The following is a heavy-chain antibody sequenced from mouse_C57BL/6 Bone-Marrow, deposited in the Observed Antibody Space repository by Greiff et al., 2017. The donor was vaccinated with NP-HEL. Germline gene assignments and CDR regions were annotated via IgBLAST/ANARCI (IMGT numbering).Heavy chain of an antibody. D-gene: IGHD1-1*01. CDR2: IYPGSGST. J-gene: IGHJ4*01. CDR1: GYTFTSYW. CDR3: ARNGLDYGSRNAMDY. Sequence: QVQLKQPGAELVKPGASVKMSCKASGYTFTSYWITWVKQRPGQGLEWIGDIYPGSGSTNYNEKFKSKATLTVDTSSSTAYMQLSSLTSEDSAVYYCARNGLDYGSRNAMDYWGQGTSVTVSS. V-gene: IGHV1-55*01.